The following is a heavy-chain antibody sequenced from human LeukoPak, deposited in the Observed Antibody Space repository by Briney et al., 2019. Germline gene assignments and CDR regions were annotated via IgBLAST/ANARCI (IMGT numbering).Heavy chain of an antibody. V-gene: IGHV3-11*01. J-gene: IGHJ4*02. CDR2: ISSSGNTI. D-gene: IGHD3-10*01. Sequence: GGSLRLSCAASGFTFSDYYMNWIRQAPGKGLEWVSYISSSGNTIFYADSVKGRFTISRDNAKNSLYLQMNSLRAEDTALYYCAKEGVLYYFDYWGQGTLVTVSS. CDR1: GFTFSDYY. CDR3: AKEGVLYYFDY.